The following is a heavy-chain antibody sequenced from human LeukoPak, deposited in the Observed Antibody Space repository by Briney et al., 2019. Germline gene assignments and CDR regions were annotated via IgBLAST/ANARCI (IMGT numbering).Heavy chain of an antibody. CDR3: ARRYPSVRGVNLRPQEVRKYYFDY. CDR1: GESFSGYY. J-gene: IGHJ4*02. Sequence: SETLSLTCAVYGESFSGYYWSWIHQPPGKGLEWIGDINHSGSANYNPSLKSRVTMSVDTSKKHFSLKLTSVTAADTAVYYCARRYPSVRGVNLRPQEVRKYYFDYWGQGNLVTVSS. V-gene: IGHV4-34*01. D-gene: IGHD3-10*01. CDR2: INHSGSA.